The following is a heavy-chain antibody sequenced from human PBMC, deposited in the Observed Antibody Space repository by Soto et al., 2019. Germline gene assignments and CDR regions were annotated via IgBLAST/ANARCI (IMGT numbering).Heavy chain of an antibody. V-gene: IGHV4-39*07. CDR1: GGSISSSSYY. CDR2: IYYSGST. CDR3: ARLGDGYNLQFDY. Sequence: PSETLSLTCTVSGGSISSSSYYWGWIRQPPGKGLEWIGSIYYSGSTNYNPSLKSRVTISVDTSKNQFSLKLSSVTAADTAVYYCARLGDGYNLQFDYWGQGTLVTVSS. D-gene: IGHD5-12*01. J-gene: IGHJ4*02.